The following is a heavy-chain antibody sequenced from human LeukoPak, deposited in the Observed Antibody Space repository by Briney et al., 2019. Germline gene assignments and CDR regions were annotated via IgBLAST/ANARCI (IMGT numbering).Heavy chain of an antibody. J-gene: IGHJ6*02. CDR1: GYTFTGYY. Sequence: ASVKVSCKASGYTFTGYYMHWVRQAPGQGLEWMGWINPNSGGTNYAQKFQGRVTTTRDTSISIAYMELSRLRSDDTAVYYCAREKILVVPAAPPIWYYYYGMDVWGQGTTVTVSS. D-gene: IGHD2-2*01. V-gene: IGHV1-2*02. CDR2: INPNSGGT. CDR3: AREKILVVPAAPPIWYYYYGMDV.